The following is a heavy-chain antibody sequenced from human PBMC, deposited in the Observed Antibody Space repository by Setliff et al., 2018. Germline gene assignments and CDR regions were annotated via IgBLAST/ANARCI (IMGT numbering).Heavy chain of an antibody. CDR1: GGSLRNNF. CDR2: LYYSGDT. Sequence: SETLSLTCTVSGGSLRNNFWGWIRQSPGKGLEWIGSLYYSGDTYYNPSLKSRVTISVDTSKNQFSLRLTSVTAADTAIYYCASRTTGPGGWFDYWGQGALVTVSS. D-gene: IGHD1-1*01. CDR3: ASRTTGPGGWFDY. V-gene: IGHV4-39*01. J-gene: IGHJ5*01.